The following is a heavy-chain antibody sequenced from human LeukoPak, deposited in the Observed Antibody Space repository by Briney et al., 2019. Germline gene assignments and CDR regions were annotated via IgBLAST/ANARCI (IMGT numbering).Heavy chain of an antibody. CDR2: ISSSSSII. J-gene: IGHJ2*01. D-gene: IGHD3-3*01. CDR3: ARRVRDYWYFDL. CDR1: GFTFSTYS. V-gene: IGHV3-48*04. Sequence: QPGGSLRLSCAASGFTFSTYSMNWVRQAPGKGLEWVSYISSSSSIIYYADSVKGRFTISRDNAKNSLHLQMNSLRAEDTAVYHCARRVRDYWYFDLWGRGTLVTVSS.